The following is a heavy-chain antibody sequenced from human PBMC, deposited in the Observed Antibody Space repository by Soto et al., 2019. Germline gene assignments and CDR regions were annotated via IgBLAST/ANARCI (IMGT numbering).Heavy chain of an antibody. J-gene: IGHJ5*02. Sequence: SETLSLTCAVYGGSFSGYYWSWIRQPPGKGLEWIGYIYHSGSTNYNPSLKSRVTISVDTSKNQFSLKLSSVTAADTAVYYCARDGAVGAPYRGYGWFDPWGQGTLVTV. D-gene: IGHD1-26*01. CDR3: ARDGAVGAPYRGYGWFDP. CDR1: GGSFSGYY. V-gene: IGHV4-34*01. CDR2: IYHSGST.